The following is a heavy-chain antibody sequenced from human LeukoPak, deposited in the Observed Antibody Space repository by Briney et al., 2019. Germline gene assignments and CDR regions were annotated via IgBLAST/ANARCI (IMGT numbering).Heavy chain of an antibody. D-gene: IGHD5-12*01. Sequence: ASVKVSCKASGYTFTGYAIHWVRQAPGQGLEWMGWINPEKRDTGYAHKFQGRVTMTSDTSISTAYMELSSLRSDDTAVYYCAKKVRGPSPPLDFWGQETLVTVPS. CDR2: INPEKRDT. CDR3: AKKVRGPSPPLDF. J-gene: IGHJ4*02. CDR1: GYTFTGYA. V-gene: IGHV1-2*02.